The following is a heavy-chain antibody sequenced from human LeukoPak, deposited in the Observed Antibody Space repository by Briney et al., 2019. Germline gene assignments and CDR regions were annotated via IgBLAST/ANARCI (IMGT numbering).Heavy chain of an antibody. CDR2: ISVSGGST. D-gene: IGHD6-13*01. V-gene: IGHV3-23*01. J-gene: IGHJ4*02. CDR3: ARGAVIQYSSSWYSHLFSDF. Sequence: PGGSLRLSCAASGFTFSTYAMSWVRQAPGKGLEWVSTISVSGGSTYYADSVKGRFTISRDNSRNTLYLQVDSLRAEDTAVYYCARGAVIQYSSSWYSHLFSDFWGQGTLVTVSS. CDR1: GFTFSTYA.